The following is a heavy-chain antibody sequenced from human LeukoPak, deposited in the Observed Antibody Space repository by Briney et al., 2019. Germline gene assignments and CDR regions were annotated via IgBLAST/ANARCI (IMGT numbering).Heavy chain of an antibody. V-gene: IGHV3-48*01. CDR1: GFTFSSYS. Sequence: GGSLRLSCAASGFTFSSYSMNWVRQAPGKGLEWVSYISSSSSTIYYADSVKGRFTISRDNSGNTLYLQLRGLGAEDTATYYCAKVQMSTGWTFDFWGQGSLVAVSS. J-gene: IGHJ4*02. CDR3: AKVQMSTGWTFDF. CDR2: ISSSSSTI. D-gene: IGHD2-2*01.